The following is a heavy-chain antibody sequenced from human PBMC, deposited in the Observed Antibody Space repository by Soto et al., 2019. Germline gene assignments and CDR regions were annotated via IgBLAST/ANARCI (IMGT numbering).Heavy chain of an antibody. CDR2: ISAHNGNT. J-gene: IGHJ4*02. D-gene: IGHD1-1*01. Sequence: QVHLVQSGAEVKKPGASVKVSCKASGYTFTSYVITWVRQAPGQGLEWMGWISAHNGNTDYAQKLPGRVIVTRDTSTSTAYMDLRSLRSDDTAVYYCARGRYGDYWGQGALVTVSS. V-gene: IGHV1-18*01. CDR1: GYTFTSYV. CDR3: ARGRYGDY.